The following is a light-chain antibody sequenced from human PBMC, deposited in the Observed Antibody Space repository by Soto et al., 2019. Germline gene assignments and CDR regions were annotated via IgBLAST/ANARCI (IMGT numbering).Light chain of an antibody. CDR3: QQYGSSPLWT. Sequence: EIVLTQSPGTLSLSPGKRATLSCRASQSISSSYLAWYQQRPGQAPRLLIYGASSRATGIPDRFSGSGSGTEFTLTISRLEPEDFAVYYCQQYGSSPLWTFGQGTKVEIK. J-gene: IGKJ1*01. CDR2: GAS. V-gene: IGKV3-20*01. CDR1: QSISSSY.